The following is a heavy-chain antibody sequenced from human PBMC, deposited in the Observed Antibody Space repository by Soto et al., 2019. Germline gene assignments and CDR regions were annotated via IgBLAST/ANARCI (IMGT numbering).Heavy chain of an antibody. CDR3: ASRDPGTSVDY. Sequence: ETLSLTCAVSGGSFTSNNWWTWVRQPPGQGLEWIGEIYRTGSTNYNPSLKSRVTISLDKSENQFSLKVTSLTAADTAVYYCASRDPGTSVDYWGQGTLVTVAS. D-gene: IGHD1-7*01. J-gene: IGHJ4*02. V-gene: IGHV4-4*02. CDR2: IYRTGST. CDR1: GGSFTSNNW.